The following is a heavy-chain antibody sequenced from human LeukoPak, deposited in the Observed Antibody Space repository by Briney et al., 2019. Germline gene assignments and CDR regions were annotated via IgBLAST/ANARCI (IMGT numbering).Heavy chain of an antibody. CDR3: TRQLWFGELGLDY. V-gene: IGHV3-49*03. CDR1: GFTFGDYA. CDR2: IRSKAYGGTT. J-gene: IGHJ4*02. D-gene: IGHD3-10*01. Sequence: GGSLRLSCTASGFTFGDYAMSWFRQAPGKGLEWVGFIRSKAYGGTTEYAASVKGRFIISRDDSKSIAYLQMNSLKTEDTAVYYCTRQLWFGELGLDYWGQGTLVTVSS.